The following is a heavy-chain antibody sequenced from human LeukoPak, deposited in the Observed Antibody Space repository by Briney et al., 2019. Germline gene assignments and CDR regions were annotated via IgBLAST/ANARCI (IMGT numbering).Heavy chain of an antibody. Sequence: PGGSLRLSCAASGFTFSSYWMSWVRQAPGKGLEWVANIKQDGSEKYYVDSVKGRFTISRDNAKNSLYLQMNSLRAEDTAVYYCARGVFFPFGVVTLFDYWGQGTLVTVSS. D-gene: IGHD3-3*01. CDR3: ARGVFFPFGVVTLFDY. CDR1: GFTFSSYW. V-gene: IGHV3-7*01. CDR2: IKQDGSEK. J-gene: IGHJ4*02.